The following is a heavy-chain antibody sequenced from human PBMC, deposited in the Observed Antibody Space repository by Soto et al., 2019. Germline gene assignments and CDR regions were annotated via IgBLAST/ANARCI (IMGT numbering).Heavy chain of an antibody. CDR2: ISSISSTK. J-gene: IGHJ5*02. CDR1: GFSFSNYN. D-gene: IGHD6-19*01. V-gene: IGHV3-48*01. CDR3: AREAVAGTLNWFEP. Sequence: EVQLVESGGGLVQPGGSLRLSCAASGFSFSNYNMNWVRQAPGKGLEWVSYISSISSTKYYADSVKGRFTISRDNAKNSLYLQMNSRRAEDTAVYYCAREAVAGTLNWFEPWGQGTLVTVSS.